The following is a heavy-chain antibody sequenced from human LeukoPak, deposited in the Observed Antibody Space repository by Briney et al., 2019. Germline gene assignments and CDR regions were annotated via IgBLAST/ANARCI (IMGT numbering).Heavy chain of an antibody. Sequence: SETLSLTCAVYGGSFSGYYWSWIRQPPGKGLEWIGEISHSGSTNYNPSLKSRVTISVDTSKNQFSLKLSSVTAADTAVYYCARGGGYSSSWPFDYWGQGTLVTVSS. D-gene: IGHD6-13*01. V-gene: IGHV4-34*01. CDR3: ARGGGYSSSWPFDY. J-gene: IGHJ4*02. CDR1: GGSFSGYY. CDR2: ISHSGST.